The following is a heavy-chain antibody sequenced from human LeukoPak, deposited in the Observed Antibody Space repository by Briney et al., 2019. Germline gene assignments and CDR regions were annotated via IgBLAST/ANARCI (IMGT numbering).Heavy chain of an antibody. D-gene: IGHD5-24*01. J-gene: IGHJ6*03. V-gene: IGHV1-8*03. CDR1: GYTFTSYD. CDR2: MNPNSGNT. Sequence: ASVKVSCKASGYTFTSYDINWVRQATGQGLEWMGWMNPNSGNTGYAQKFQGRVTITRNTSISTAYMELSSLRSEDTAVYYCARHARDGYASGNYYMDVWGKGTTVTVSS. CDR3: ARHARDGYASGNYYMDV.